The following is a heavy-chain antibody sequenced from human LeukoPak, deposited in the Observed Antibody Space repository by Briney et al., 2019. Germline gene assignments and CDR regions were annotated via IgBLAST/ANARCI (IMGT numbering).Heavy chain of an antibody. CDR2: MNPNSGNT. CDR3: AIDGSGYYYPWAAFNI. CDR1: GYTFTSYD. J-gene: IGHJ3*02. D-gene: IGHD3-22*01. V-gene: IGHV1-8*03. Sequence: ASVKVSCKASGYTFTSYDINWVRQATGRGLEWMGWMNPNSGNTGYAQKFQGRVTITRNTSISTAYMELSSLRSEDTAVYYCAIDGSGYYYPWAAFNIWGQGTMVTVSS.